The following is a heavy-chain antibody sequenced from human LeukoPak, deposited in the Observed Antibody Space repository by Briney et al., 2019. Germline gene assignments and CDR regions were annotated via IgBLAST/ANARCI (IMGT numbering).Heavy chain of an antibody. CDR2: IYYSGST. Sequence: PSETLSLTCAVSGGSISSNSYYWGWIRQPPGKGLEWIGSIYYSGSTYYNPSLKSRVTISVDTSKNQFSLKLSSVTAADTAVYYCARDFVDIVATIPNWFDPWGQGTLVTVSS. J-gene: IGHJ5*02. D-gene: IGHD5-12*01. CDR1: GGSISSNSYY. CDR3: ARDFVDIVATIPNWFDP. V-gene: IGHV4-39*07.